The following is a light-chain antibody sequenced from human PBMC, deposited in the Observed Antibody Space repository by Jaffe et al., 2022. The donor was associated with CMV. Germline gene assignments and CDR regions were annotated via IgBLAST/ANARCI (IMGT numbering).Light chain of an antibody. V-gene: IGKV3-11*01. CDR2: DAS. CDR1: QSVSKY. Sequence: EIVLTQSPATLSLSPGERATLSCRASQSVSKYLAWYQHKLGQAPRLLIYDASKRATGIPARISGSGSGTDFTLTITSLEPEDFAVYYCQQRSDWPLTFGGGTQVEIK. CDR3: QQRSDWPLT. J-gene: IGKJ4*01.